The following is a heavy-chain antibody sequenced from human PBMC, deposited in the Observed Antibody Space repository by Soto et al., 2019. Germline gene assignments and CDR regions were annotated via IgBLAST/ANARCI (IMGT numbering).Heavy chain of an antibody. D-gene: IGHD4-4*01. CDR3: ARGSYTSNWY. CDR1: GDSLSSNSAA. J-gene: IGHJ4*02. Sequence: SQTLSLTCAISGDSLSSNSAAWNWIRQSPSRGLEWLGRTYYRSKWYNDYAASVKSRMTINPDTSKNQFSLGLNSVTPEDTAVYYCARGSYTSNWYWGQGTLVTVSS. V-gene: IGHV6-1*01. CDR2: TYYRSKWYN.